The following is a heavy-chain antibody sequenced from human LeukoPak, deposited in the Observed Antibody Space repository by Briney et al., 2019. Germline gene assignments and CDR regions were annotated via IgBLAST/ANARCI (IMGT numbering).Heavy chain of an antibody. V-gene: IGHV4-34*01. CDR2: INHSGGT. Sequence: SETLSLTCAVYGGSFSGYYWSWIRQPPGKGLEWIGEINHSGGTNYNPSLKSRVTISVDTSKNQFSLKLSSVTAADTAVYYCAVQLRGSYYYYGMDVWGQGTTVTVSS. J-gene: IGHJ6*02. CDR3: AVQLRGSYYYYGMDV. CDR1: GGSFSGYY. D-gene: IGHD5-18*01.